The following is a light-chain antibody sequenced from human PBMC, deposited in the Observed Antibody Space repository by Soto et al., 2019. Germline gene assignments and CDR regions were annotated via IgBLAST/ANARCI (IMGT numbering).Light chain of an antibody. CDR3: QQYNNWPQT. J-gene: IGKJ1*01. CDR1: QSVSSN. V-gene: IGKV3-15*01. CDR2: DAS. Sequence: EIVMTQSPATLSVSPGERATLSCRASQSVSSNLAWYQQKPGQAPRLLIYDASTRATGIPARFSGSGSETEFTLTISSLQSEDFAVYYCQQYNNWPQTFGQGTKVEIK.